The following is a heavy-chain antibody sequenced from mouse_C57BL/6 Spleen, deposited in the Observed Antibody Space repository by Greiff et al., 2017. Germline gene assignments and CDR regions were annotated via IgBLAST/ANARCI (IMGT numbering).Heavy chain of an antibody. CDR3: ARPYGSSEGYVDV. CDR2: ISSGSSTI. CDR1: GFTFSDYG. D-gene: IGHD1-1*01. Sequence: EVKLVESGGGLVKPGGSLKLSCAASGFTFSDYGMHWVRQAPEKGLEWVAYISSGSSTIYYADPVKGRFTISRDNAKNTLFLQMTSLRSEDTAMYYCARPYGSSEGYVDVWGTGTTVTVSS. V-gene: IGHV5-17*01. J-gene: IGHJ1*03.